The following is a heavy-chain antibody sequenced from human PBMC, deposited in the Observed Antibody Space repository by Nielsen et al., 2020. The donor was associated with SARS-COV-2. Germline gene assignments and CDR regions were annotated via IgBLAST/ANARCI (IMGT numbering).Heavy chain of an antibody. Sequence: ASVKVSCKASGYTFTTYAMNWVRQAPGQGLEWMGWISAYNGNTNYAQKLQGRVTMTTDTSTSTAYMELRSLRSDDTAVYYCARDSVGAQETWGQGTLVTVSS. CDR3: ARDSVGAQET. V-gene: IGHV1-18*01. D-gene: IGHD1-26*01. CDR1: GYTFTTYA. J-gene: IGHJ5*02. CDR2: ISAYNGNT.